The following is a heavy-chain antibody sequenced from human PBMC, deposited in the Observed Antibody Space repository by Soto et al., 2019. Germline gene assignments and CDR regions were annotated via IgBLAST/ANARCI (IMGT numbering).Heavy chain of an antibody. V-gene: IGHV1-69*02. CDR2: IIPILGIA. CDR1: GGTFSSYT. Sequence: ASLKVSCKASGGTFSSYTISWVRQAPGQGLEWMGRIIPILGIANYAQKFQGRVTITADKSTSTAYMELSSLRSEDTAVYYCAFMVRGSRDLDYWGQGTLVTVSS. D-gene: IGHD3-10*01. CDR3: AFMVRGSRDLDY. J-gene: IGHJ4*02.